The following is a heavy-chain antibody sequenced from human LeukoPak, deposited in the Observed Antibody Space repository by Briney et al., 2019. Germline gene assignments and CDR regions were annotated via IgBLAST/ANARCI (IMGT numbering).Heavy chain of an antibody. V-gene: IGHV3-9*01. J-gene: IGHJ4*02. CDR1: GFTFDDYA. D-gene: IGHD2-2*01. CDR3: AKDGDQLLRYFDY. Sequence: PGRSLRLSRAASGFTFDDYAMHWVRQAPGKGLEWVSGISWNSGSIGYADSVKGRFTISRDNAKNSLYLQMNSLRAEDTALYYCAKDGDQLLRYFDYWGQGTLVTVSS. CDR2: ISWNSGSI.